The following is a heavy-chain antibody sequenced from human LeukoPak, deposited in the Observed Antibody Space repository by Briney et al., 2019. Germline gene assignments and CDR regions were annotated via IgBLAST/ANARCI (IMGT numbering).Heavy chain of an antibody. Sequence: GESLKISCKGSGYSFTSYWIGWVRQMPGKGLEWMGIIYPGDSDTRYSPSFQGQVTISADKSISTAYLQWSSLKASDTAMYYCARGGYFDWSPSSPLDYWGQGTLVTVSS. CDR3: ARGGYFDWSPSSPLDY. J-gene: IGHJ4*02. CDR2: IYPGDSDT. CDR1: GYSFTSYW. D-gene: IGHD3-9*01. V-gene: IGHV5-51*01.